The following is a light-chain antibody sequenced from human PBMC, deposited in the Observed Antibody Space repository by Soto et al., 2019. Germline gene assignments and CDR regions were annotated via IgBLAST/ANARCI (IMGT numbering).Light chain of an antibody. CDR1: PSVARY. CDR3: QQSHNWTRT. Sequence: EVVLTQCPQTLSLSRGETATLSCRASPSVARYVAWYQQKVGQAPRLXSDDXDTRATGGGGRFTGSGSGTDFTLTISSLEPEYFAVYYCQQSHNWTRTFGQGTKVDIK. V-gene: IGKV3-11*01. CDR2: DXD. J-gene: IGKJ1*01.